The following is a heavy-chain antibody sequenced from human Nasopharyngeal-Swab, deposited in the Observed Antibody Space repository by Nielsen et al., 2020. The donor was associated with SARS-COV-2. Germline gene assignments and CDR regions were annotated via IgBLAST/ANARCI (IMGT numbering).Heavy chain of an antibody. CDR3: ARDDSSGYYGY. D-gene: IGHD3-22*01. J-gene: IGHJ4*02. Sequence: LKISCAASGFTFSDYYMSWIRQAPGKGLEGVSYISGSGSTIYYADSVKGRFTMSRDNAKNSVYLQMNSLRAEDTAVYYCARDDSSGYYGYWGQGTLVTVSS. V-gene: IGHV3-11*01. CDR2: ISGSGSTI. CDR1: GFTFSDYY.